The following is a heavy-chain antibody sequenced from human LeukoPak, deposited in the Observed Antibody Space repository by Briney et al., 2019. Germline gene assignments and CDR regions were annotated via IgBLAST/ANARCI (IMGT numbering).Heavy chain of an antibody. CDR2: ISSGSSYI. CDR1: GFTFSSYS. V-gene: IGHV3-21*01. CDR3: ARDLSTSSTAYFQH. D-gene: IGHD6-6*01. J-gene: IGHJ1*01. Sequence: GGSLRLSSAASGFTFSSYSMNWVRQAPGKGLEWVSSISSGSSYIYYADSVKGRFTISRDNAKNSLYLQMNSLRAEDTAVYYCARDLSTSSTAYFQHWGQGTLVTVSS.